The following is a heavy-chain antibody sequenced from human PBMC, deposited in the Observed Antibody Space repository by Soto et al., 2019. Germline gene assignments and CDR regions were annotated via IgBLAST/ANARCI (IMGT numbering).Heavy chain of an antibody. Sequence: GASVKVSCKASGGTFSSYAISWVRQAPGQGLEWMGGIIPIFGTANYAQKFQGRVTITADESTSTAYMELSSLRSEDTAVYYCARVYCSSTSCYPYYYYGMDVWGQGTTVTVSS. J-gene: IGHJ6*02. CDR1: GGTFSSYA. V-gene: IGHV1-69*13. CDR3: ARVYCSSTSCYPYYYYGMDV. D-gene: IGHD2-2*01. CDR2: IIPIFGTA.